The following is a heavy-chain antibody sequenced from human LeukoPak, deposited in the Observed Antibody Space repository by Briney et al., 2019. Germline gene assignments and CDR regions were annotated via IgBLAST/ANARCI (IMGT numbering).Heavy chain of an antibody. CDR2: IIPIFGTA. CDR3: ARVYGDYSALDY. J-gene: IGHJ4*02. V-gene: IGHV1-69*05. CDR1: GGTFSSYA. D-gene: IGHD4-17*01. Sequence: SVKVSCKASGGTFSSYAISWVRQAPGQGLEWMGGIIPIFGTANYAQKLQGRVTMTTDTSTSTAYMELRSLRSDDTAVYYCARVYGDYSALDYWGQGTLVTVSS.